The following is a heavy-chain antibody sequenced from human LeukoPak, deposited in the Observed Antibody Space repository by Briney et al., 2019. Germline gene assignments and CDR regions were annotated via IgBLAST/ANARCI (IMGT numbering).Heavy chain of an antibody. CDR2: INTDGSST. Sequence: GGSLRLSCAASGFTFTSYWMHWVRQAPGKGLVWVSRINTDGSSTRYADSVKGRFTISRENAKNSLYLLMTSLRAEDTAVYYCARQNTPHGNFDYWGQGILVTVSS. D-gene: IGHD1-26*01. V-gene: IGHV3-74*01. CDR3: ARQNTPHGNFDY. J-gene: IGHJ4*02. CDR1: GFTFTSYW.